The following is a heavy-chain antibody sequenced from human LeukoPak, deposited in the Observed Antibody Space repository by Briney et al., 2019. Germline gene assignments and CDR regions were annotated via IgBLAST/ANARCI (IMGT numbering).Heavy chain of an antibody. CDR1: GYTFTGYY. J-gene: IGHJ5*02. CDR2: INPNSGGT. D-gene: IGHD2-2*01. Sequence: ASVKVSCKASGYTFTGYYMHWVRQAPGQGLEWMGWINPNSGGTNYAQKFQGRVTMTRDTSISTAYMELSRLRSDDTAVYYCARDLRRDCSSTTCYSKGLDPWGQGTLVTVSS. CDR3: ARDLRRDCSSTTCYSKGLDP. V-gene: IGHV1-2*02.